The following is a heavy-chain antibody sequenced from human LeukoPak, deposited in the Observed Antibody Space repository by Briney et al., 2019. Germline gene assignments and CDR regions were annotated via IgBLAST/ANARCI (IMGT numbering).Heavy chain of an antibody. V-gene: IGHV4-59*01. CDR2: IYYTGAT. Sequence: SETLSLTCTVAGGSISSYYWGWNRLPPGKGLEWSGYIYYTGATYYNPSLKSRVTISLDTSKNQFSLKLSSVTAADAAVYYCARAGYSYGTGYYFDYWGQGALVTVSS. D-gene: IGHD5-18*01. CDR3: ARAGYSYGTGYYFDY. J-gene: IGHJ4*02. CDR1: GGSISSYY.